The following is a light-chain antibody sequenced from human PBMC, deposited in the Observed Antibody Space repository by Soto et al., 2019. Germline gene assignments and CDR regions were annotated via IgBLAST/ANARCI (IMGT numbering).Light chain of an antibody. CDR2: DAS. Sequence: DIQMTQSPSSLSASVGDRVTITCQASQDISNYLNWYQQKPGKATTLLIYDASNLETGVPSRFSGSGSGTDFTFTISSLQPEDIATYYCQQYDNLPPLTFGGGTKVEIK. CDR3: QQYDNLPPLT. CDR1: QDISNY. V-gene: IGKV1-33*01. J-gene: IGKJ4*01.